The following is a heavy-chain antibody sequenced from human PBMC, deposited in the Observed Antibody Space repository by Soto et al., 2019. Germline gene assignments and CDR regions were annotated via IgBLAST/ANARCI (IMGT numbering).Heavy chain of an antibody. J-gene: IGHJ4*02. D-gene: IGHD5-12*01. CDR3: GRGRSGQIVVFY. CDR1: CSTFPSYG. V-gene: IGHV1-18*04. CDR2: ISAYNGAT. Sequence: ASGKVSFKASCSTFPSYGISLVRQAPGQGLEWMGWISAYNGATRYAQKFQGRVTMTMDMSITTVYMELSNLSPDDTAVYYCGRGRSGQIVVFYWAQGTPVTVSA.